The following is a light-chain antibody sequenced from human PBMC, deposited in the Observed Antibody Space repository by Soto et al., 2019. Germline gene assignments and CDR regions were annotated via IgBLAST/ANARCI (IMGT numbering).Light chain of an antibody. CDR1: SGSIASNY. V-gene: IGLV6-57*04. CDR2: EDN. CDR3: QSYDSSNVV. J-gene: IGLJ2*01. Sequence: NFMLTQPHSVSESPGKTVTISCTRGSGSIASNYVQWYQQRPGSATTTVIYEDNQRPSGVPDRFSGSIDSSSNSASLTISGLKTEDEADYYCQSYDSSNVVFGGGTKLTVL.